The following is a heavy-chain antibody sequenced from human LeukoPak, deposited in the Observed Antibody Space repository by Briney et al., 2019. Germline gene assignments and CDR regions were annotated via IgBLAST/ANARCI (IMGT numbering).Heavy chain of an antibody. D-gene: IGHD6-13*01. CDR3: ARLGYSSSWYRAGAFDI. CDR1: GGSFSGYY. Sequence: SETLSPTCAVHGGSFSGYYWSWIRQPPGKGLEWIGEINHSGSTNYNPSLKSRVTISVDTSKNQFSLKLSSVTAADTAVYYCARLGYSSSWYRAGAFDIWGQGTMVTVSS. CDR2: INHSGST. V-gene: IGHV4-34*01. J-gene: IGHJ3*02.